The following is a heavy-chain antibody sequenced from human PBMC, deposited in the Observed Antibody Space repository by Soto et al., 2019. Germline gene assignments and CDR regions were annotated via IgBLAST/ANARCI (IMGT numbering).Heavy chain of an antibody. V-gene: IGHV3-23*01. D-gene: IGHD4-17*01. Sequence: VGSLRLSCAASGFTFSSYAMSWARQAPGKGLEWVSAISGSGGSTYYADSVKGRFTISRDNSKNTLYLQMNSLRAEDTAVYYCAIHPTTVTTCFDYWGQGTLVTVSS. CDR3: AIHPTTVTTCFDY. J-gene: IGHJ4*02. CDR2: ISGSGGST. CDR1: GFTFSSYA.